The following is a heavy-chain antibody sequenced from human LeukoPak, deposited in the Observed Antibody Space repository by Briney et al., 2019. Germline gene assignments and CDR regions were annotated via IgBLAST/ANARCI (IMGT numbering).Heavy chain of an antibody. V-gene: IGHV3-64D*06. CDR1: GFTFSSYA. Sequence: GGSLRLSCSASGFTFSSYAMHWVRQAPGKGLEYVSAISSNGGSTYYADSVKGRFTISRDNSKNTLYLQMSSLRAEDTAVYYCVKTESRLWWSPVDYWGQGTLVTVSS. CDR3: VKTESRLWWSPVDY. CDR2: ISSNGGST. D-gene: IGHD2-21*01. J-gene: IGHJ4*02.